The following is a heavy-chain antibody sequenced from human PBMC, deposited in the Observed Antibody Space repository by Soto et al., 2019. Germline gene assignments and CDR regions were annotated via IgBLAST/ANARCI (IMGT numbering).Heavy chain of an antibody. D-gene: IGHD3-3*01. CDR3: ARVFGETYYDFWSGYYMGFDP. CDR2: ISAYNGNT. Sequence: GASVKVSCKASGYTFTSNGSSWVRQAPGQGLEWMGWISAYNGNTNYAQKLQGRVTMTTDTSTSTAYMELRSLRSDDTAVYYCARVFGETYYDFWSGYYMGFDPWGQGTLVTVSS. V-gene: IGHV1-18*01. CDR1: GYTFTSNG. J-gene: IGHJ5*02.